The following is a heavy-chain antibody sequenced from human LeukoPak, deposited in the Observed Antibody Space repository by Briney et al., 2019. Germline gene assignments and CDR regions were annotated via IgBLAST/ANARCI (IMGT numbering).Heavy chain of an antibody. CDR2: ISGGGIST. V-gene: IGHV3-23*01. Sequence: PGGSLRLSCAASGFTFRSYAMSWVRQAPGEGLEWVSSISGGGISTYYADSVKGRFTISRDNSKNTLYLQMNSLRAEDTSVYYCAKDSDIVATIGDDAFDIWGQGTMVTVSS. D-gene: IGHD5-12*01. CDR1: GFTFRSYA. CDR3: AKDSDIVATIGDDAFDI. J-gene: IGHJ3*02.